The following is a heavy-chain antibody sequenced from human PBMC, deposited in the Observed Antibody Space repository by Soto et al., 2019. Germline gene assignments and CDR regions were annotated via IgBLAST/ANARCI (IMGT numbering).Heavy chain of an antibody. Sequence: QVQLVQSGAEVKKPGASVKVSCRASGYTFNIYYVHWVRQAPGQGLEWMGWINPNSGGTNYAQKFQGRVTMTSDTSINTAYMEVSRLGSDDTAVYYCVRDLMTTVPYYYYGMNVWGQGTTVTVSS. V-gene: IGHV1-2*02. CDR3: VRDLMTTVPYYYYGMNV. CDR2: INPNSGGT. CDR1: GYTFNIYY. D-gene: IGHD4-4*01. J-gene: IGHJ6*02.